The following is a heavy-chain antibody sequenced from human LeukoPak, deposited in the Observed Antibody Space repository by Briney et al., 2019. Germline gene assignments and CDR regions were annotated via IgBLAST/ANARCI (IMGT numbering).Heavy chain of an antibody. D-gene: IGHD1-26*01. CDR2: ISAYNGNT. J-gene: IGHJ6*03. Sequence: GASVKVSCKASGYTFTSYGISWVRQAPGQGLEWMGWISAYNGNTNYAQKLQGRVTMTTDTSTSTAYMELRSLRSDDTAVYYCAGVVGAWELRGDYYMDVWGKGTTVTVSS. CDR1: GYTFTSYG. CDR3: AGVVGAWELRGDYYMDV. V-gene: IGHV1-18*01.